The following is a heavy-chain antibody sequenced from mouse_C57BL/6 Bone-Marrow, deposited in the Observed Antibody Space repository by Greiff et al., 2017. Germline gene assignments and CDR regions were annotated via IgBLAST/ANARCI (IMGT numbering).Heavy chain of an antibody. D-gene: IGHD2-1*01. CDR2: IDPEIGDT. V-gene: IGHV14-4*01. CDR3: SSVDGNYFDF. Sequence: VQLKESGAELVRPGASVKLSCTASGFNIKDDYIHWVKQRPEQGLEWIGWIDPEIGDTEYASKFQGKATITSDTSSNTAYLQLSSLKSADTAVYECSSVDGNYFDFWGQGTPLTGAS. CDR1: GFNIKDDY. J-gene: IGHJ2*01.